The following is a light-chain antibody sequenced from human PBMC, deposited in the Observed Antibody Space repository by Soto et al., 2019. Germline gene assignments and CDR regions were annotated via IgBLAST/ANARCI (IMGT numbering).Light chain of an antibody. CDR3: QQYNNWPYT. V-gene: IGKV3-15*01. Sequence: EIVMTQSPATLSVSPGERATLSCRASQSVSSNLAWYQQKPGQAPRLLIYGASTRATGGPARFSGSGSGTEFTLTISSLQSEDFAVYYCQQYNNWPYTFGQGTKLEIK. J-gene: IGKJ2*01. CDR2: GAS. CDR1: QSVSSN.